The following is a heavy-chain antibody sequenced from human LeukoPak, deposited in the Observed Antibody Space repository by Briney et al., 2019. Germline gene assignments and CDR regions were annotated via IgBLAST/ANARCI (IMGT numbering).Heavy chain of an antibody. Sequence: GGSLRLSCAASGFTFSSYAMHWVRQAPGKGLEWVAVISYDGSNEYYADSVKGRFTISRDNSKNTLYLQMNSLRAEDTAVYYCARAVVGSKQQLANWFDPWGQGTLVTVSS. CDR2: ISYDGSNE. CDR1: GFTFSSYA. CDR3: ARAVVGSKQQLANWFDP. D-gene: IGHD6-13*01. J-gene: IGHJ5*02. V-gene: IGHV3-30*01.